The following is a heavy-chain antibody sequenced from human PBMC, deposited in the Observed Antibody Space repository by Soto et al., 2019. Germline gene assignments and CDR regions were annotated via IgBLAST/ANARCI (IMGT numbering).Heavy chain of an antibody. CDR3: ARDRGLGWPIGY. V-gene: IGHV4-31*03. Sequence: QVQLQESGPGLVKPSQTLSLTCTVSGGSISSSYYYWNWIRQHPGKVLEWIGQIYYSGSTYYNPFLRSRVTTFVDTSTNQFSLKLSSVTAADTAVYYCARDRGLGWPIGYWGQGTLVTVSS. J-gene: IGHJ4*02. CDR2: IYYSGST. D-gene: IGHD2-15*01. CDR1: GGSISSSYYY.